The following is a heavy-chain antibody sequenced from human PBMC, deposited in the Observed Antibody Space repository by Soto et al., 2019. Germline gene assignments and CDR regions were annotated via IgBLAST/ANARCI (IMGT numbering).Heavy chain of an antibody. J-gene: IGHJ4*02. V-gene: IGHV1-8*02. Sequence: ASVKVSCKASGYTFTNYAMHWVRQATGQGLEWMGWMNPNSGNTGYAQKFQGRATMTRNTSISTAYMELSSLRSEDTAVYYCARGHVSSFDYWGQGTLVTVSS. CDR1: GYTFTNYA. D-gene: IGHD6-13*01. CDR3: ARGHVSSFDY. CDR2: MNPNSGNT.